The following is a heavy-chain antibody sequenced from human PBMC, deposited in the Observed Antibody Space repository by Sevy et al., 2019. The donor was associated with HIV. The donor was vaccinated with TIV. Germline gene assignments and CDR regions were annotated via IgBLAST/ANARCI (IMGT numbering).Heavy chain of an antibody. Sequence: GGSLRLSCADSGFTFSTYAMHWVRQAPGKGLEWLAVISYDGSLKFHTDSVRGRFTISRDNSKNTVYLQMNSLRAEDTAVYYCAREHPGYNPFDNWGQGTLVTVSS. CDR3: AREHPGYNPFDN. V-gene: IGHV3-30*03. CDR2: ISYDGSLK. CDR1: GFTFSTYA. D-gene: IGHD5-12*01. J-gene: IGHJ4*02.